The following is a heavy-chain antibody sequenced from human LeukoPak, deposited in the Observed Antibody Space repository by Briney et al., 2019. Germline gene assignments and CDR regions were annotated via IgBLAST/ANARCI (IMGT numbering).Heavy chain of an antibody. CDR2: IKSKTDGGTT. V-gene: IGHV3-15*01. D-gene: IGHD3-10*01. Sequence: GGSLRLSCAASGFTFSNAWMSWVRQAPGKGLEWVGRIKSKTDGGTTNYAASVKGRFIISRDDSKNTLYLQMNSLKTEDTAVYYCTTDYLLGVPGGVDVWGQGTTVTVSS. J-gene: IGHJ6*02. CDR3: TTDYLLGVPGGVDV. CDR1: GFTFSNAW.